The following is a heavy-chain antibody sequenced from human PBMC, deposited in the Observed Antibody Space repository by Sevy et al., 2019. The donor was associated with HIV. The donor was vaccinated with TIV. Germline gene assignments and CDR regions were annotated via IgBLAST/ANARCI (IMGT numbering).Heavy chain of an antibody. V-gene: IGHV3-21*01. CDR1: GFTFSTYT. CDR2: ISSSSSYI. CDR3: ARAADYCSTTSCYIDY. J-gene: IGHJ4*02. Sequence: GGSLRLSCAASGFTFSTYTMNWVRQAPGKGLEWVSSISSSSSYIYYADSVKGSFTISRDNAKNSLYLQMNSLRVEDTAVYYCARAADYCSTTSCYIDYWGQGTLVTVSS. D-gene: IGHD2-2*02.